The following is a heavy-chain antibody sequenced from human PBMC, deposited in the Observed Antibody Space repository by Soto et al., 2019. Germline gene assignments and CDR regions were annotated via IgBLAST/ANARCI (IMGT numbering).Heavy chain of an antibody. CDR3: ARGPIVVVVAATPYYFDY. Sequence: SETLSLTCTVSGGSISSYYWSWIRQPPGKGLEWIGYIYYSGSTNYNPSLKSRVTISVDTSKNQFSLKLSSVTAADTAVYYCARGPIVVVVAATPYYFDYWGQGTLVTVSS. CDR2: IYYSGST. J-gene: IGHJ4*02. V-gene: IGHV4-59*12. CDR1: GGSISSYY. D-gene: IGHD2-15*01.